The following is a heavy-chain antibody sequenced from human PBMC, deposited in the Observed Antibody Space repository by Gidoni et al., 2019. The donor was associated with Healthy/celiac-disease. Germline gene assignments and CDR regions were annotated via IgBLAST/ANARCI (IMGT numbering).Heavy chain of an antibody. CDR1: GSTFGDYA. J-gene: IGHJ4*02. CDR2: IRSKAYGGTT. Sequence: EVQLVESGGGLVQPGRSLRLSCTASGSTFGDYAMSWVRQAPGKGLEWVVFIRSKAYGGTTEYAASVKDRFTISRDDSKSIAYLQMNSLKTEDTAVYYCTRVLWELGPSFDYWGQGTLVTVSS. D-gene: IGHD1-26*01. V-gene: IGHV3-49*04. CDR3: TRVLWELGPSFDY.